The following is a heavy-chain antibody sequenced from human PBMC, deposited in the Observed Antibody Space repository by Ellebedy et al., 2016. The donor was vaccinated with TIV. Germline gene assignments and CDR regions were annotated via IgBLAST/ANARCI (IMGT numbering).Heavy chain of an antibody. CDR2: IWYDGSNK. CDR1: GFTFSSYG. Sequence: GGSLRLXCAASGFTFSSYGMHWVRQAPGKGLEWVAVIWYDGSNKYYADSVKGRFTVSRDTPKSTLFLQMNSLRAEDTAVYYCARDGHYFAMDVWGQGTTVAVSS. V-gene: IGHV3-33*01. J-gene: IGHJ6*02. CDR3: ARDGHYFAMDV.